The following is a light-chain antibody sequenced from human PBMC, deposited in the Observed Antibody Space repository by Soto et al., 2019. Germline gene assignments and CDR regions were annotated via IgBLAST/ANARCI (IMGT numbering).Light chain of an antibody. V-gene: IGKV3-20*01. Sequence: EIVLTQSPGTLSLSPGERATLSCRASQSVSSYLAWYQQKPGQAPRRLIYGASTRAAGIPDRFSGSGSGTDFTLTITRLEPEDSAVYFCQQYTGPPTTFGQGTRLEI. CDR2: GAS. CDR1: QSVSSY. J-gene: IGKJ5*01. CDR3: QQYTGPPTT.